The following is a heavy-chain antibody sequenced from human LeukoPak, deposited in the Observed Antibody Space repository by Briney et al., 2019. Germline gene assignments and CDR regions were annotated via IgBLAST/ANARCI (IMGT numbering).Heavy chain of an antibody. CDR3: AKTYYYDTSAYYYENAFDI. V-gene: IGHV3-74*01. CDR2: INRDGSST. J-gene: IGHJ3*02. Sequence: AGGSLRLSCAASAFTFSSYWMHWVRQAPGKGLVWVSRINRDGSSTSYADSVKGRFTISRDNAKNTLYLQMSSLRAEDTAIYYCAKTYYYDTSAYYYENAFDIWGRGTMVTVSS. CDR1: AFTFSSYW. D-gene: IGHD3-22*01.